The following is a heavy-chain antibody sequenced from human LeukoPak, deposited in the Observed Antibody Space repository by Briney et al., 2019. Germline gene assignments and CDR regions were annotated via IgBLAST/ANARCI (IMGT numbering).Heavy chain of an antibody. CDR2: IYSGGTT. Sequence: GGSLRLSCAASGLNFINYAMSWVRQAPGKGLEWVSAIYSGGTTNYADSAKGRFTISRDNSKNTVYLQMNSLRAEDTAVYYCARGGYAHYYGMDVWGQGTTVTVSS. CDR3: ARGGYAHYYGMDV. V-gene: IGHV3-23*01. D-gene: IGHD5-18*01. J-gene: IGHJ6*02. CDR1: GLNFINYA.